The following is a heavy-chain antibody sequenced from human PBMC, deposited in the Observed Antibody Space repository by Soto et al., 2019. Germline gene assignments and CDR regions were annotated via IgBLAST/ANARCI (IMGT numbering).Heavy chain of an antibody. V-gene: IGHV1-18*01. J-gene: IGHJ4*02. CDR2: ITAYNGNT. Sequence: QVQLVQSGAEVKKPGASVKVSCKASGYTFTSYGISWVRQAPGQGLEWMGWITAYNGNTNYQQKLQGRVTLTTDTSTSTAYMELRSLRSDDTAVYYCARDSRPRFPYAIYFDYWGQGTLVTVSS. CDR1: GYTFTSYG. D-gene: IGHD3-16*01. CDR3: ARDSRPRFPYAIYFDY.